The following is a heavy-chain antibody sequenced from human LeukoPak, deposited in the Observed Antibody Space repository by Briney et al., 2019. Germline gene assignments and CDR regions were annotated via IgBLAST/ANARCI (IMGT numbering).Heavy chain of an antibody. Sequence: GGSLRLSRAASGFTFIDYDMHWVRQVIGKGLEWVSAIGIRGDTHYSGSVKGRFTISRENAESSLYLQMNSLRAEDTAVYYCARGGIQVSGIDEFDYWGQGTLVTVSS. CDR3: ARGGIQVSGIDEFDY. CDR2: IGIRGDT. D-gene: IGHD6-19*01. CDR1: GFTFIDYD. V-gene: IGHV3-13*01. J-gene: IGHJ4*02.